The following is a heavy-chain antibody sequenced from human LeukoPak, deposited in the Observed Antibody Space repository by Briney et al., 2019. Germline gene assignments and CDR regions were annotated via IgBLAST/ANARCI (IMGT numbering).Heavy chain of an antibody. D-gene: IGHD3-10*01. J-gene: IGHJ4*02. CDR1: GFTFSRYA. V-gene: IGHV3-23*01. CDR3: AKDRRWLSGIDY. Sequence: GGSLRLSCAASGFTFSRYAMSWVRQAPGKGLEWVSAISGSGGSTYYADSVKGRFTISRDNSKNTLYLQMNSLRAEDTAVYYCAKDRRWLSGIDYWGQGTLVTVSS. CDR2: ISGSGGST.